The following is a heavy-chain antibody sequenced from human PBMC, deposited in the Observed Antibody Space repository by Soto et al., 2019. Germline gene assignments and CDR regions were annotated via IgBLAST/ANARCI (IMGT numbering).Heavy chain of an antibody. D-gene: IGHD5-18*01. J-gene: IGHJ4*02. Sequence: SVKVSCKASEGTFSSYAISWVRQAPGQGLEWMGGIIPIFGTANYAQKFQGRVTITADESTSTAYMELSSLRSEDTAVYYCARDHRLAAMVILFDYWGQGTLVTVSS. CDR3: ARDHRLAAMVILFDY. V-gene: IGHV1-69*13. CDR1: EGTFSSYA. CDR2: IIPIFGTA.